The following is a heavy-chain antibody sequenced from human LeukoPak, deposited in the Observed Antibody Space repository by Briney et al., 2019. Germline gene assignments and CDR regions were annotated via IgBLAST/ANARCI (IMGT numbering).Heavy chain of an antibody. J-gene: IGHJ6*02. CDR3: AKSSARVSVYYYYYGMDV. D-gene: IGHD5/OR15-5a*01. Sequence: PGGSLRLSCAASGFTFSSYAMSWVRQAPGKGLEWVSAISGSGGSTYYADSVKGRFTISRDNSKNTLYLQMNSLRAEDTAVYYCAKSSARVSVYYYYYGMDVWGQGTTVTVSS. CDR2: ISGSGGST. V-gene: IGHV3-23*01. CDR1: GFTFSSYA.